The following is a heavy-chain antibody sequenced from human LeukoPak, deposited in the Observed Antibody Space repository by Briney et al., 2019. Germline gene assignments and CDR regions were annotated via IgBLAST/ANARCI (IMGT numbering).Heavy chain of an antibody. CDR2: INPNSGDP. CDR1: GYTFTSYD. J-gene: IGHJ6*03. V-gene: IGHV1-2*06. D-gene: IGHD2-8*01. Sequence: ASVKVSCKASGYTFTSYDINWVRQAPGQGLEWMGRINPNSGDPNYPQKFQGRVTMTRDTSISTAYMEMSSPTSDDTAVYYCARSARHCNNGVCFTDYYIDLWGKGTTVIVSS. CDR3: ARSARHCNNGVCFTDYYIDL.